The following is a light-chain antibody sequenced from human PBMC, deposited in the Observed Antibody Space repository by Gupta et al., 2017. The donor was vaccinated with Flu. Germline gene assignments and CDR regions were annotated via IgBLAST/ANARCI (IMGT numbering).Light chain of an antibody. CDR1: SSDVGVYNY. Sequence: QSALTQPASVSGSPGQSITISCTGTSSDVGVYNYVSWYQQHPGKAPKLRIYDVSNRPSGVSNRFSASKYGSTASLTISGLQAEDEADYYCSSYTSSSTVILGGGTKLTVL. CDR3: SSYTSSSTVI. CDR2: DVS. V-gene: IGLV2-14*01. J-gene: IGLJ2*01.